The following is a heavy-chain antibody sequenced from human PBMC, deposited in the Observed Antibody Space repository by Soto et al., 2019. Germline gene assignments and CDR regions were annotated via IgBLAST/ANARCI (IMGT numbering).Heavy chain of an antibody. D-gene: IGHD6-25*01. V-gene: IGHV3-7*01. Sequence: GGSLRLSCAASGFTFSDYWMTWVRQAPGKGLEWVANINEDGSEEFYVGSMKGRLSISRDNAENSLYLQVNSLRGEDTAVYYCARGARSFIYWGQGTLVTVSS. CDR1: GFTFSDYW. CDR2: INEDGSEE. J-gene: IGHJ4*02. CDR3: ARGARSFIY.